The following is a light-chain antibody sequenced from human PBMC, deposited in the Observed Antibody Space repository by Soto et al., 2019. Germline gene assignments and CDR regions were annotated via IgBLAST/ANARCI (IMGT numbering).Light chain of an antibody. CDR2: KTS. CDR1: QSFSTW. Sequence: QMTQSPSTLSASVGDRVTITCRASQSFSTWLAWYQQKPGKAPNLLIYKTSNLQSGVPSRFSGSGSGSEFTLTISGLQPDDFATYYCLQYNTYPVTFGQGTKLEIK. CDR3: LQYNTYPVT. J-gene: IGKJ2*01. V-gene: IGKV1-5*03.